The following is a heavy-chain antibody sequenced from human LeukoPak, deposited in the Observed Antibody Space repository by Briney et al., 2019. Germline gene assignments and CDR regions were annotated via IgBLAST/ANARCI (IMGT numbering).Heavy chain of an antibody. CDR2: INHSGST. CDR1: GGSFSGYY. D-gene: IGHD3-10*01. Sequence: PSETLSLTCAVSGGSFSGYYWSWIRQPPGKGLEWIGEINHSGSTNYNPSLKSRVTISVDTSKNQFSLKLSSVTAADTAVYYCARGRYYGSGSYPRYWYFDLWGRGTLVTVSS. CDR3: ARGRYYGSGSYPRYWYFDL. J-gene: IGHJ2*01. V-gene: IGHV4-34*01.